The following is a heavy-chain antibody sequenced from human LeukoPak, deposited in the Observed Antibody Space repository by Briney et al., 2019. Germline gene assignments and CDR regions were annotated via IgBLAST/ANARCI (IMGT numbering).Heavy chain of an antibody. Sequence: GGSLRLSCAASGFTFSSYAIHWVRQAPGKGLEWVAVISYDGSNKYYADSVKGRFTISRDNSKNTLYLQMNSLRAEGTAVYYCAREGDSSGYWGWFYYYGMDVWGQGTTVTVSS. V-gene: IGHV3-30-3*01. CDR2: ISYDGSNK. D-gene: IGHD3-22*01. CDR3: AREGDSSGYWGWFYYYGMDV. CDR1: GFTFSSYA. J-gene: IGHJ6*02.